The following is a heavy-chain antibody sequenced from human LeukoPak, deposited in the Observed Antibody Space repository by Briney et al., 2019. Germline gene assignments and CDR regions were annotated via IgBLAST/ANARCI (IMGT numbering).Heavy chain of an antibody. CDR3: ARVGRYCSGGSCFNWFDP. J-gene: IGHJ5*02. CDR1: GGSFSGYY. V-gene: IGHV4-59*01. D-gene: IGHD2-15*01. Sequence: SETLSLTCAVYGGSFSGYYWSWIRQPPGKGLEWIGYIYYSGSTNYNPSLKSRVTISVDTSKNQFSLKLSSVTAADTAVYYCARVGRYCSGGSCFNWFDPWGQGTLVTVSS. CDR2: IYYSGST.